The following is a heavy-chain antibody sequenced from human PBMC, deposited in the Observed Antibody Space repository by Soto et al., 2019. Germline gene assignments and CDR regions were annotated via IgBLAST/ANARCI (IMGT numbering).Heavy chain of an antibody. Sequence: SETLSLTCAVSGGSISSGGYSWSWIRQPPGKGLEWIGYIYHSGSTYYNPSLKSRVTISVDRSKNQFSLKLSSLTAADTAVYYCARDRYDNNAGFDYWGQGLLVTVSS. V-gene: IGHV4-30-2*01. CDR1: GGSISSGGYS. D-gene: IGHD3-22*01. CDR3: ARDRYDNNAGFDY. CDR2: IYHSGST. J-gene: IGHJ4*02.